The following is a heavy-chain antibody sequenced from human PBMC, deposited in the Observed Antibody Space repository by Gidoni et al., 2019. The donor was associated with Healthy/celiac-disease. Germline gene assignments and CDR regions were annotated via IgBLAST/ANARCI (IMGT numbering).Heavy chain of an antibody. Sequence: QVQLVQSGAEVKKPGASVKVSCKASGYTFTGYYIHWVRQAPGQGIEWMGRINPNSGGINYAQKFQGRVTVTRDTSITTAYMELSSLRADDTAVYYCARVGYCSGGTCYSFDYWGQGTQVTVSS. CDR1: GYTFTGYY. CDR2: INPNSGGI. V-gene: IGHV1-2*06. J-gene: IGHJ4*02. D-gene: IGHD2-15*01. CDR3: ARVGYCSGGTCYSFDY.